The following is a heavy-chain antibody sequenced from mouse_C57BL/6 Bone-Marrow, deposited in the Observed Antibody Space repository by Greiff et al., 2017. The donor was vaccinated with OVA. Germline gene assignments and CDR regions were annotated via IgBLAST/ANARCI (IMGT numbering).Heavy chain of an antibody. CDR2: INPYNGGT. CDR1: GYTFTDYY. Sequence: VQLQQSGPVLVKPGASVKMSCKASGYTFTDYYMNWVKQSHGKSLEWIGVINPYNGGTSYNQKFKGKATLTVDKSSSTAYMELNSLTSEDSAVYYCAKRYGSSLAWFAYWGQGTLVTVSA. J-gene: IGHJ3*01. CDR3: AKRYGSSLAWFAY. D-gene: IGHD1-1*01. V-gene: IGHV1-19*01.